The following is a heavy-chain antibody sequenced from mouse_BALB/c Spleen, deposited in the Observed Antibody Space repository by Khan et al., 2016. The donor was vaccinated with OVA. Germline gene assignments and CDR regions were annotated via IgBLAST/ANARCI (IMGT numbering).Heavy chain of an antibody. V-gene: IGHV1-52*01. CDR2: IDPYDSET. CDR1: GYTFTSYW. Sequence: QVQLKQSGTELVRPGTSVKLSCKASGYTFTSYWMNWIKQRPEQGLEWIGRIDPYDSETHYNQKFKDKALLTVDKSSNTAYMQLSSLTSEDSAVYYCARNPFAYWGQGTLVTVSA. J-gene: IGHJ3*01. CDR3: ARNPFAY.